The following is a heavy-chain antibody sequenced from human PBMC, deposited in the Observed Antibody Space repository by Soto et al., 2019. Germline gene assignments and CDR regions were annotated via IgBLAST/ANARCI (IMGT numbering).Heavy chain of an antibody. D-gene: IGHD1-26*01. J-gene: IGHJ3*02. Sequence: QVQLVESGGGVVRPGRSLRLSCAASGFIFSNYGMHWVRQAAGKGLEWVAVIWYDGTNKYYADSVKGRFTISRDNSKNALYLQMNSLRAEDMAVYYCARAGGIVMGTHELGAFDIWGQGTVVTVSS. CDR2: IWYDGTNK. V-gene: IGHV3-33*01. CDR3: ARAGGIVMGTHELGAFDI. CDR1: GFIFSNYG.